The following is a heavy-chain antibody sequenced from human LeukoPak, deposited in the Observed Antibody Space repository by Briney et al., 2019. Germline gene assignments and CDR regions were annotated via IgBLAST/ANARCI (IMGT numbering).Heavy chain of an antibody. CDR1: GGSISSYY. J-gene: IGHJ5*02. V-gene: IGHV4-59*01. Sequence: PSETLSLTCTVPGGSISSYYWSWIRQPPGKGLEWIGYIYYSGSTNYNPSLKSRVTISVDTSKNQFSLKLSSVTAADTAVYYCARERYCSGGSCPGGNWFDPWGQGTLVTVSS. CDR2: IYYSGST. D-gene: IGHD2-15*01. CDR3: ARERYCSGGSCPGGNWFDP.